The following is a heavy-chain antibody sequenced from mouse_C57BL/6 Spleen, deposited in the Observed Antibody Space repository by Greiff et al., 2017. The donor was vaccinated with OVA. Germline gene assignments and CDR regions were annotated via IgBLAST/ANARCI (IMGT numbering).Heavy chain of an antibody. CDR2: TYPGDGDT. D-gene: IGHD2-4*01. J-gene: IGHJ1*03. V-gene: IGHV1-82*01. CDR3: ARWWDLYDYDGYFDV. Sequence: VQLQQSGPELVKPGASVKISCKASGYAFSSSWMNWVKQRPGKGLEWIGRTYPGDGDTNYNGKFKGKATLTADKSSSTAYMQLSSLTSEYSAVYCCARWWDLYDYDGYFDVWGTGTTVTVSS. CDR1: GYAFSSSW.